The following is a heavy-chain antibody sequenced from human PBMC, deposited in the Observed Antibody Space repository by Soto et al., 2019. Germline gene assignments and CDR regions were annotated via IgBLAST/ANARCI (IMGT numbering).Heavy chain of an antibody. J-gene: IGHJ4*02. CDR2: INPNSGDT. D-gene: IGHD1-26*01. CDR3: ARSPLESFMGSYFDY. Sequence: ASVKVSCKASGYTFTGYYMHWVRQAPGQGLEWMGWINPNSGDTNYAQKFQGWVTMTRDTSISTAYMELSRLRSDDTAVYYCARSPLESFMGSYFDYWGQGTLVTVSS. V-gene: IGHV1-2*04. CDR1: GYTFTGYY.